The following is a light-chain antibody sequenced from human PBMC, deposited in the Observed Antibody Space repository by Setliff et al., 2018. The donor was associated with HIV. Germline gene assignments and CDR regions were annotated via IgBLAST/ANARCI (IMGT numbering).Light chain of an antibody. CDR2: EVT. J-gene: IGLJ1*01. CDR1: SSDVGVYNY. CDR3: QSYDSMPSGYV. Sequence: QSVLTQPPSASGSPGQSVTISCTGTSSDVGVYNYVSWYQQHPGKVPKLIIFEVTKRPSGVPDRFSAAKSGNSASLTVSGLQAEDEADYFCQSYDSMPSGYVFGTGTKVTVL. V-gene: IGLV2-8*01.